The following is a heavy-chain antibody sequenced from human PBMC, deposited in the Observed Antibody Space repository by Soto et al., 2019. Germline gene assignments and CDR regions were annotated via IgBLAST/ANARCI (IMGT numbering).Heavy chain of an antibody. D-gene: IGHD3-16*01. CDR2: IIPILGIA. CDR1: GGTFSSYT. J-gene: IGHJ6*02. CDR3: AVSARGVVLGYYYYGMDV. V-gene: IGHV1-69*02. Sequence: QVQLVQSGAEVKKPGSSVKVSCKASGGTFSSYTITWVRQAPGQGLEWMGRIIPILGIANYAQKFQGRVTITADKSTSTAYMELSSLRSENTAVYYCAVSARGVVLGYYYYGMDVWGQGTTVTVSS.